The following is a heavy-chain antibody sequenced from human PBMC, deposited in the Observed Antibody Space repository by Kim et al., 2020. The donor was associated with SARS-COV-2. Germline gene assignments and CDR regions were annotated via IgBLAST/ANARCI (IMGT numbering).Heavy chain of an antibody. Sequence: ADCVKGRFSVARDNSKDTLSLQRNSLGAEDTAVYYCAKDGFGGSYLGYFDYWGQGALVTVSS. D-gene: IGHD1-26*01. CDR3: AKDGFGGSYLGYFDY. V-gene: IGHV3-23*01. J-gene: IGHJ4*02.